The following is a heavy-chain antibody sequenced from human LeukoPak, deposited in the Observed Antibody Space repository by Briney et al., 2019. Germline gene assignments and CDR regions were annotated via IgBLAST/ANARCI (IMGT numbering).Heavy chain of an antibody. J-gene: IGHJ4*02. CDR3: ARGGSLDVVPAAIRKTHQFDY. V-gene: IGHV1-69*06. CDR2: IIPIFGTA. Sequence: ASVKVSCKASGGTFSSYAISWVRQDPGQGLEWMGGIIPIFGTANYAQKFQGRITSTADKSTSTAYMELSSLRSEDTAVYYCARGGSLDVVPAAIRKTHQFDYWGQGTLVTVSS. D-gene: IGHD2-2*02. CDR1: GGTFSSYA.